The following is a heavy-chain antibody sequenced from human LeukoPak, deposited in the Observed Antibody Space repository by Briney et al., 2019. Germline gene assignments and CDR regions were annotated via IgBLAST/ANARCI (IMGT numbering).Heavy chain of an antibody. CDR2: MNPNSGNA. D-gene: IGHD1-26*01. CDR3: AKGGSGTYPKGWFDP. Sequence: ASVKVSCKASGYTFTSYDINWVRQATGQGLEWMGWMNPNSGNAGYAQKFQGRATMTRNTSISTAYMELNSLRSEDTAVYYCAKGGSGTYPKGWFDPWGQGTLVTVSS. J-gene: IGHJ5*02. CDR1: GYTFTSYD. V-gene: IGHV1-8*01.